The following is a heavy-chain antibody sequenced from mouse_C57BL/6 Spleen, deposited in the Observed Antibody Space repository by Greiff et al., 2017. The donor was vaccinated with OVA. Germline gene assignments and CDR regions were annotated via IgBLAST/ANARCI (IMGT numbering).Heavy chain of an antibody. J-gene: IGHJ2*01. CDR3: TRKRTVVAYYFDY. CDR1: GYTFTDYE. CDR2: IDPETGGT. V-gene: IGHV1-15*01. D-gene: IGHD1-1*01. Sequence: VQLQQSGAELVRPGASVTLSCKASGYTFTDYEMHWVKQTPVHGLEWIGAIDPETGGTAYNQKFKGKAILTADKSSSTAYMELRSLTSEDSAVYYCTRKRTVVAYYFDYWGQGTTLTVSS.